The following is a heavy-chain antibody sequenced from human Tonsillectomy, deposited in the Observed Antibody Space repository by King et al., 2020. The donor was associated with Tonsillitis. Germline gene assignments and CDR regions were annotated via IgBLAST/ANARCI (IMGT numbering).Heavy chain of an antibody. CDR1: GFSFNNYA. V-gene: IGHV3-23*04. CDR2: ISETGATT. CDR3: AKGGSSIWYRGLFDY. Sequence: QLVQSGGGFMQPGGSLRLSCAASGFSFNNYAMNWGRQAPGKGLEWVSSISETGATTYYADSVKGRFTISRDNSRNTLYLQLKPLRVEDTALYYVAKGGSSIWYRGLFDYWGQGSLVTVPS. D-gene: IGHD6-13*01. J-gene: IGHJ4*02.